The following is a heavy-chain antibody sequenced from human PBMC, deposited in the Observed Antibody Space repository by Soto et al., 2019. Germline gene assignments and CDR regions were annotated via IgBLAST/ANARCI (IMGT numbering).Heavy chain of an antibody. CDR2: ISAYNGNT. D-gene: IGHD3-3*01. CDR3: ARGPSTTYYDFWSGYYSFDY. V-gene: IGHV1-18*04. CDR1: GYTFTSYG. J-gene: IGHJ4*02. Sequence: GASVEVSCKASGYTFTSYGISWVRQAPGQGLEWMGWISAYNGNTNYAQKLQGRVTMTTDTSTSTAYMELRSLRSDDTAVYYCARGPSTTYYDFWSGYYSFDYWGQGTLVTVSS.